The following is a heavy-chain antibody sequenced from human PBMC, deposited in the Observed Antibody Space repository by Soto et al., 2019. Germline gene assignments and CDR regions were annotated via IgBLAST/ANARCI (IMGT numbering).Heavy chain of an antibody. CDR1: GFTFSTYA. V-gene: IGHV3-30-3*01. D-gene: IGHD1-26*01. Sequence: GGSLRLSCAASGFTFSTYAMHWVRQAPGKGLEWVALISFDGSNKYYVDSVKGRFTISRDNAKNSLYLQMNSLRDEDTAVYYCAREGGNLNWFDPWGQGTLVTVSS. J-gene: IGHJ5*02. CDR2: ISFDGSNK. CDR3: AREGGNLNWFDP.